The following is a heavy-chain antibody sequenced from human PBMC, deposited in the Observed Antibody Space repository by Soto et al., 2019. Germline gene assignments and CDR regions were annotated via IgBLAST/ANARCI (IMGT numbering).Heavy chain of an antibody. CDR2: IRGGGNDA. J-gene: IGHJ4*02. CDR1: RFTFSSCA. Sequence: EVQLLESGGGLVQPGGSLVLSCAASRFTFSSCAMSWVRQAPGKGLEWVPWIRGGGNDAYYADSVKGRFTISRDNSKNTLYLQMSSLRADDTAVYYCARSLFLASTDTEPFDYWGQGALVTVSS. D-gene: IGHD3-3*02. CDR3: ARSLFLASTDTEPFDY. V-gene: IGHV3-23*01.